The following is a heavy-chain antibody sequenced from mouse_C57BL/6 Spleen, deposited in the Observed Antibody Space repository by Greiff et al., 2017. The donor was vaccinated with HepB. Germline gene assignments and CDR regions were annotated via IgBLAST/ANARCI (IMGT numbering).Heavy chain of an antibody. CDR1: GYSITSGYY. D-gene: IGHD2-5*01. V-gene: IGHV3-6*01. CDR3: ARAHYYSNYYFDY. Sequence: EVKLQESGPGLVKPSQSLSLTCSVTGYSITSGYYWNWIRQFPGNKLEWMGYISYDGSNNYNPSLKNRISITRDTSKNQFFLKLNSVTTEDTATYYCARAHYYSNYYFDYWGQGTTLTVSS. J-gene: IGHJ2*01. CDR2: ISYDGSN.